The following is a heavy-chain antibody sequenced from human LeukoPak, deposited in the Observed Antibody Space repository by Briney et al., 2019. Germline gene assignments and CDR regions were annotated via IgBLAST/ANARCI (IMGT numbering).Heavy chain of an antibody. J-gene: IGHJ4*02. Sequence: GGSLRLSCAASGFTFSHYSMNWVRQAPGKGLAWVSCISRSSSYIYYADSVKGRFTISGDNAKNSLYLQMNSLRAEDTAVYYCASPPGQDYDILTGYFPYWGQGTLVTVSS. V-gene: IGHV3-21*01. CDR2: ISRSSSYI. D-gene: IGHD3-9*01. CDR1: GFTFSHYS. CDR3: ASPPGQDYDILTGYFPY.